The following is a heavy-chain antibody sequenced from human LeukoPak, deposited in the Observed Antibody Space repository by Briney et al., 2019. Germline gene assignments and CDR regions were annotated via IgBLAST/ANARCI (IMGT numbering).Heavy chain of an antibody. Sequence: ASVKVSCKASGYTFTDYMHWVRLAPGQGREGMGWINPNSGGTNYVQKFQGWVTMTRDTSINTAYMELSRLTSDDTAVYYCARANFLYCSSTSCLFDYWGQGTLVTVSS. CDR2: INPNSGGT. D-gene: IGHD2-2*01. CDR3: ARANFLYCSSTSCLFDY. V-gene: IGHV1-2*04. CDR1: GYTFTDY. J-gene: IGHJ4*02.